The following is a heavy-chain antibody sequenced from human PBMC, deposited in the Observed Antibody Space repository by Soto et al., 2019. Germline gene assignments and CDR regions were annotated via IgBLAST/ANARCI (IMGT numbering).Heavy chain of an antibody. CDR3: ARDHRWLDCSSTSCYDYSNYGLFDY. V-gene: IGHV1-18*01. D-gene: IGHD2-2*01. CDR1: GYTFTSYG. J-gene: IGHJ4*02. Sequence: QVQLVQSGAEVKKPGASVKVSCKASGYTFTSYGISWVRQAPGQGLEWMGWISAYNGNTNYAQKLQGRVTMTTDTSTSTAYMELRSLRSDDTAVYYCARDHRWLDCSSTSCYDYSNYGLFDYWGQGTLVTVSS. CDR2: ISAYNGNT.